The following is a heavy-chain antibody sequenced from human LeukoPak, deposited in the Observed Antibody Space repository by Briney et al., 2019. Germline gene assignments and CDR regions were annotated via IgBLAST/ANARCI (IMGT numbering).Heavy chain of an antibody. V-gene: IGHV1-69*13. Sequence: ASVKVSCKASGGTSSSYAISWVRQAPGQGLEWMGGIIPIFGTANYAQKFQGRVTITADESTSTAYMELSSLRSEDTAVYYCAREGSYCGGDCYSAFFDYWGQGTLVTVSS. CDR2: IIPIFGTA. D-gene: IGHD2-21*02. CDR3: AREGSYCGGDCYSAFFDY. CDR1: GGTSSSYA. J-gene: IGHJ4*02.